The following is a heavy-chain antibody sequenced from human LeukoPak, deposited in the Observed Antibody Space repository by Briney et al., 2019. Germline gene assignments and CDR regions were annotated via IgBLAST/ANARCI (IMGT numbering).Heavy chain of an antibody. Sequence: GESLKISCKGSGYSFTSYWIGWVGQMPGKGLEWMGIIYPGDSDTRYSPSFQGQVTISADKSISTAYLQWSSLKASDTAMYYCARHRSMVYAEFHFDYWGQGTLVTVSS. CDR1: GYSFTSYW. J-gene: IGHJ4*02. CDR3: ARHRSMVYAEFHFDY. CDR2: IYPGDSDT. V-gene: IGHV5-51*01. D-gene: IGHD2-8*01.